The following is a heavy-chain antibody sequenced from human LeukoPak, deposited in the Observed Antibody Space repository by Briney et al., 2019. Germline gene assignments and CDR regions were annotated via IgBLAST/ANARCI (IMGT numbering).Heavy chain of an antibody. V-gene: IGHV3-23*01. D-gene: IGHD3-22*01. Sequence: GGSLRLSCAASGFTFSNYAMSWVRQAPGKRLEWVSVISGSGGSTYYADSVKGRFTISRDNSKNTLYVQMNSLRAEDTAVYYCAKHLYYDSRAYDTLSSFDYCGQGTLVTVSS. CDR3: AKHLYYDSRAYDTLSSFDY. J-gene: IGHJ4*02. CDR2: ISGSGGST. CDR1: GFTFSNYA.